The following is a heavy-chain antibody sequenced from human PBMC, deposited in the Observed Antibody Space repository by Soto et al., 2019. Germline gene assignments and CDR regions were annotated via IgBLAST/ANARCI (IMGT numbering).Heavy chain of an antibody. J-gene: IGHJ6*02. Sequence: QVQLVESEGGVVQPGRSLRLCCAASGFTFSTHAMHWVRQAPGKGLEWVTVISYDGSNKYYADSMKGRFTIYRDNSKNTLYLQMNSLRAEDTAVYYCARDGVYYYYGVDAWGQGTPVTVSS. V-gene: IGHV3-30-3*01. CDR2: ISYDGSNK. CDR3: ARDGVYYYYGVDA. D-gene: IGHD3-10*01. CDR1: GFTFSTHA.